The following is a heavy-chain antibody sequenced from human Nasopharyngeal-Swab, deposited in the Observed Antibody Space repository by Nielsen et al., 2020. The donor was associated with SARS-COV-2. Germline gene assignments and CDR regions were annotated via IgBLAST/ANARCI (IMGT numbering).Heavy chain of an antibody. CDR1: GFTFNNYN. CDR3: ARDGLDYDFWSAYFMDV. V-gene: IGHV3-21*01. J-gene: IGHJ6*02. D-gene: IGHD3-3*01. Sequence: GGSLRLSCAASGFTFNNYNFNWVRQAPGKGLEWVPSISSSSSYMYYADSVKGRFTISRDNAKNSLYLQMNSLRAEDTAVYYCARDGLDYDFWSAYFMDVWGQGTTVTVSS. CDR2: ISSSSSYM.